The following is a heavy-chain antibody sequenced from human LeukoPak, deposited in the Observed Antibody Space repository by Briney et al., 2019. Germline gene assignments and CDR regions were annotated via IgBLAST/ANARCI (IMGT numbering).Heavy chain of an antibody. CDR1: GYTFTGYY. V-gene: IGHV1-2*02. CDR2: INPNSGGT. Sequence: ASVKVSCKASGYTFTGYYMHWVRQAPGQGLEWMGWINPNSGGTNYAQKFQGRVTMTRDTSISTAYMELSRLRSDGTAVYYCARGGYGGNRQPFDYWGQGTLVTVSS. D-gene: IGHD4-23*01. CDR3: ARGGYGGNRQPFDY. J-gene: IGHJ4*02.